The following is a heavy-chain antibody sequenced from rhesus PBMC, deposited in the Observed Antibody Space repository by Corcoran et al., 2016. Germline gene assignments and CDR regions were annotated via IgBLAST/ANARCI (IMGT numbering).Heavy chain of an antibody. CDR2: IYGSSVST. D-gene: IGHD3-28*01. CDR1: GYSISSNY. V-gene: IGHV4-147*01. Sequence: QVQLQESGPGLVTPSETLSLTCAVSGYSISSNYWSWIRQPPGQGLEWTGYIYGSSVSTYYNPSLKSRVTISTDTSKNQFSLKLSSVTAADTAVYYCARARCYYDSGYYLPYFDYWGQGVLVTVSS. CDR3: ARARCYYDSGYYLPYFDY. J-gene: IGHJ4*01.